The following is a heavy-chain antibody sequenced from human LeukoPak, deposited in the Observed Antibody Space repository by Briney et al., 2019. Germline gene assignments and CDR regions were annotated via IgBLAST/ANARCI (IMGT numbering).Heavy chain of an antibody. D-gene: IGHD5-12*01. V-gene: IGHV4-34*09. CDR1: GGSFSGYY. Sequence: SETLSLTCAVYGGSFSGYYWSWIRQPPGKGLEWIGYIYYSGSTYYNPSLKSRVTISVDTSKNQFSLKLSSVTAADTAVYYCARAGSRGYSGYVDYWGQGTLVTVSS. CDR2: IYYSGST. CDR3: ARAGSRGYSGYVDY. J-gene: IGHJ4*02.